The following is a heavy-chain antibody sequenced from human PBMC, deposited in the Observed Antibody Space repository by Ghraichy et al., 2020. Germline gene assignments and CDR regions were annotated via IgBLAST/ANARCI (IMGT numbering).Heavy chain of an antibody. D-gene: IGHD6-13*01. CDR2: INHSGST. CDR1: GGSFSGYY. CDR3: ARGYRWHSSSWYPVYNWFDP. V-gene: IGHV4-34*01. Sequence: SETLSLTCAVYGGSFSGYYWSWIRQPPGKGLEWIGEINHSGSTNYNPSLKSRVTISVDTSKNQFSLKLSSVTAADTAVYYCARGYRWHSSSWYPVYNWFDPWGQGTLVTVSS. J-gene: IGHJ5*02.